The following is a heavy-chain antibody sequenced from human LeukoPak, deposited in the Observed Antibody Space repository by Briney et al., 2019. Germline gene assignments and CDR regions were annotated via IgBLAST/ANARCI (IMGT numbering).Heavy chain of an antibody. D-gene: IGHD5-12*01. CDR3: ARGRSTGYPYYFEY. Sequence: PGGSLRLSCAASGFTVSSNYMSWVRQAPGKGLEWVSVIYSGGTTYYADSVKGRFTISRDNSKNTLSLQMNSLRAEDTAVYYCARGRSTGYPYYFEYWGQGTLVTVSS. V-gene: IGHV3-53*01. CDR1: GFTVSSNY. CDR2: IYSGGTT. J-gene: IGHJ4*02.